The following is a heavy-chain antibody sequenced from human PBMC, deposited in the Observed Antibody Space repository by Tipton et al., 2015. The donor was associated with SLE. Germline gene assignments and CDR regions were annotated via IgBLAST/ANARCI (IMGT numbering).Heavy chain of an antibody. V-gene: IGHV4-59*01. CDR3: AVHSIRDPAFDI. Sequence: TLSLTCSVSGAAISAYYWSWIRQPPGKGLEWIGYVSYSGSTNYNPSLKSRVTISVDTSMNHLSLKLNSATAADTAVYFCAVHSIRDPAFDIWGQGTMVTVSS. CDR2: VSYSGST. J-gene: IGHJ3*02. D-gene: IGHD2-21*01. CDR1: GAAISAYY.